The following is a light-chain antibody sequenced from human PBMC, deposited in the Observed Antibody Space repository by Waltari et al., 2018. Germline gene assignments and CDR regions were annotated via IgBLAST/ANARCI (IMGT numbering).Light chain of an antibody. CDR2: STD. V-gene: IGLV1-44*01. Sequence: QSVLTQAPSASGTPGQRVTISCSGSTSNIGINPVNWYQQLPGTSPKLLIYSTDHRPSGVPDRFSGAKSGTSASLAISGLQSEDETDYYCAAWDDSLNVYVFGIGTKVTVL. CDR1: TSNIGINP. CDR3: AAWDDSLNVYV. J-gene: IGLJ1*01.